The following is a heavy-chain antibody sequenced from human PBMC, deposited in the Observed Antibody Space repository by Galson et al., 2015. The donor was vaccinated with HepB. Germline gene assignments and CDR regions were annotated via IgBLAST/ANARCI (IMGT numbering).Heavy chain of an antibody. D-gene: IGHD3-16*01. CDR2: IKKDGSEK. Sequence: SLRLPCAGAGFTFNYDWLSWVRQAPGKGLEWVAKIKKDGSEKYYEDSVKGRFTIDRDNAKNSVYLQMRSLIAEDTAVYYCAREGDYVWGSYLDVWGQGTTVIVSS. V-gene: IGHV3-7*03. CDR3: AREGDYVWGSYLDV. CDR1: GFTFNYDW. J-gene: IGHJ6*02.